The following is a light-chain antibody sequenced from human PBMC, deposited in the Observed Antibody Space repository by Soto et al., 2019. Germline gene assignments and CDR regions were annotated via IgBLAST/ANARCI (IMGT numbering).Light chain of an antibody. J-gene: IGKJ4*01. V-gene: IGKV1-33*01. CDR3: QQYDNLTLT. CDR2: DAS. Sequence: DIHMTPSPSSRFASVGDRITITCRASQDISKYLNWYQQKPGKAPKILIYDASNLETGVPSRFSGSGSGTDFTFTISSLQNEDIATYYCQQYDNLTLTFGGGTKVDIK. CDR1: QDISKY.